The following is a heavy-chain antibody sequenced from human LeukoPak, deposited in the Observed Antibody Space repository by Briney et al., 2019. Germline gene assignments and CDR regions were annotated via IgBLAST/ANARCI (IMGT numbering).Heavy chain of an antibody. V-gene: IGHV4-59*01. D-gene: IGHD2-2*01. Sequence: SETLSLTCAVYGGSFSGYYWSWIRQPPGKGLEWIGYIYYSGGTNYNPSLKSRVTISVDTSKNQFSLKLSSVTAADTAVYYCASSMGVVPAANYYFDYWGQGTLVTVSS. CDR1: GGSFSGYY. CDR2: IYYSGGT. CDR3: ASSMGVVPAANYYFDY. J-gene: IGHJ4*02.